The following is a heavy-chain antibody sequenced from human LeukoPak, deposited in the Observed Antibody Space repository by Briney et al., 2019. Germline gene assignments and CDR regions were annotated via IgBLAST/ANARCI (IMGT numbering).Heavy chain of an antibody. CDR2: INPNSGGT. V-gene: IGHV1-2*02. CDR3: ARAMGWTPLGLGY. J-gene: IGHJ4*02. D-gene: IGHD1-14*01. Sequence: GASVKVSCKASGYTFTDYYMHWVRQAPGQGLEWVGWINPNSGGTNCAQKFQGRVTMTRDTSISTAYMELSRLRSDDTAVYYCARAMGWTPLGLGYWGQGTLVTASS. CDR1: GYTFTDYY.